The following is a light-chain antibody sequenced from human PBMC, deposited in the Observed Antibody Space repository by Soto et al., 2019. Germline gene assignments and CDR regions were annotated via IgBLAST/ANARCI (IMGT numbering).Light chain of an antibody. CDR2: GAS. V-gene: IGKV3-20*01. CDR1: QSVSSSY. Sequence: EIVLTQSPGTLSLSPGERATLSCRASQSVSSSYLAWYQQKPGQAPRLLIYGASSRATGIPDRFSGSGSGTDFTLTICSLEPEDFAVYYCQQYGSSPQTFGQGTKVDIK. CDR3: QQYGSSPQT. J-gene: IGKJ1*01.